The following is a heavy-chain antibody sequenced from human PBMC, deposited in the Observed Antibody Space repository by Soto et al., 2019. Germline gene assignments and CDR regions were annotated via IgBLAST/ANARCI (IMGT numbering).Heavy chain of an antibody. D-gene: IGHD2-2*01. CDR1: GGSFSGYY. V-gene: IGHV4-34*01. CDR2: INHSGST. Sequence: QVQLQQWGAGLLKPSETLSLTCAVYGGSFSGYYWSWIRQPPGKGLEWIGEINHSGSTNYNPSLKSRVTISVDTSKNQFSLKLSSVTAADTAVYYCARGGSLGYCSSTSCYGHPGRKFDPWGQGTLVTVSS. CDR3: ARGGSLGYCSSTSCYGHPGRKFDP. J-gene: IGHJ5*02.